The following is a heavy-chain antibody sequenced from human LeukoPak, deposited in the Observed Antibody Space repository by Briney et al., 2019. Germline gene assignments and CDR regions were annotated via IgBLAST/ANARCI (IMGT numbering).Heavy chain of an antibody. CDR1: GFTFSSYA. CDR3: ARDFYDARPTHFQH. V-gene: IGHV3-30-3*01. Sequence: PGGSLRLSCAASGFTFSSYAMHWVRQAPGKGLEWVAVISYDGSNKYYADSVKGRFTISRDNSKNTLYLQMNSLRAEDTAVYYCARDFYDARPTHFQHWGQGTLVTVSS. D-gene: IGHD3-16*01. CDR2: ISYDGSNK. J-gene: IGHJ1*01.